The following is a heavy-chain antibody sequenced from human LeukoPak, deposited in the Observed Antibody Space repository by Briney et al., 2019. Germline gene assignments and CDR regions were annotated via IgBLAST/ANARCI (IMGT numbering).Heavy chain of an antibody. D-gene: IGHD3-3*01. V-gene: IGHV4-39*01. CDR2: IYYSGST. CDR1: GGSISSSNYY. Sequence: SETLSLTCTVSGGSISSSNYYWGWIRQPPGRGLEWIGSIYYSGSTYYNPSLKSRVTISVDTSKNQFSLKLSSVTAADTAVYYCASVVIIELNWFDPWGQGTLVTVSS. J-gene: IGHJ5*02. CDR3: ASVVIIELNWFDP.